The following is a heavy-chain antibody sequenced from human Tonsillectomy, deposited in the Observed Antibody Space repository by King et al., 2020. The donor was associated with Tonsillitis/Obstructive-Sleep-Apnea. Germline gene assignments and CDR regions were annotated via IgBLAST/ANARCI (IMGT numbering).Heavy chain of an antibody. D-gene: IGHD3-3*01. CDR1: GFTFDDYA. CDR2: ISGDGGST. V-gene: IGHV3-43*02. J-gene: IGHJ4*02. CDR3: AIDGYSSYDFWSGYFLPDY. Sequence: VQLVESGGGVVQPGGSLRLSCAASGFTFDDYAMHWVRQAPGKGLEWVSLISGDGGSTYYADSVKGRFTISRDNSKNSLYLQMNSLRTEDTALYYCAIDGYSSYDFWSGYFLPDYWGQGTLVTVSS.